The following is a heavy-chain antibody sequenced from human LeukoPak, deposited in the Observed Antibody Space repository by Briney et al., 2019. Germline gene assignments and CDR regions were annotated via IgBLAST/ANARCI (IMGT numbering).Heavy chain of an antibody. J-gene: IGHJ4*02. V-gene: IGHV4-59*01. Sequence: YYRGSTNYNPSLKSRVTISVDTSKNQFSLKLSSVTAADTAVYYCASYSYYYDSSGYFDYWGQGTLVTVSS. D-gene: IGHD3-22*01. CDR2: YYRGST. CDR3: ASYSYYYDSSGYFDY.